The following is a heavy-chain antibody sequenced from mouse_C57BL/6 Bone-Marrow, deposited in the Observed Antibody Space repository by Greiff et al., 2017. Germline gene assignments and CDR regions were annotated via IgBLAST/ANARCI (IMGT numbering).Heavy chain of an antibody. Sequence: VQLQQSGAELVKPGASVKMSCKASGYTFTTYPMEWMKQNHGKSLEWIGNFHPYNDDTKYNEKFKGKATLTVEKSSSTVYLELSRLTSDDSAVYYCAKGGNYYGKAMDYWGQGTSATVSS. CDR2: FHPYNDDT. CDR1: GYTFTTYP. J-gene: IGHJ4*01. D-gene: IGHD1-1*01. V-gene: IGHV1-47*01. CDR3: AKGGNYYGKAMDY.